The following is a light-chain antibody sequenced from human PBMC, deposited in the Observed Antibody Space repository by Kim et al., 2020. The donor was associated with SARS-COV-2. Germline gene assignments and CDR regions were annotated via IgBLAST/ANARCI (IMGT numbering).Light chain of an antibody. Sequence: VALGQTVRIKCQGDSLRSYYASWYQQKPGQAPVLVIYGKNNRPSGIPDRFSGSSSGNTASLTITGAQAEDEADYYCNSRDSSGNRVFGVGTQLTVL. CDR2: GKN. V-gene: IGLV3-19*01. CDR1: SLRSYY. J-gene: IGLJ2*01. CDR3: NSRDSSGNRV.